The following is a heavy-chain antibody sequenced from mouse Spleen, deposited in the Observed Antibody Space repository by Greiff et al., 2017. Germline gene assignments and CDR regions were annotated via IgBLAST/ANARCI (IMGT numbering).Heavy chain of an antibody. J-gene: IGHJ4*01. CDR1: GFPFTDYY. CDR3: GRLAGLYAMDY. CDR2: IRNYANGYTT. D-gene: IGHD3-3*01. Sequence: EVQRVESGGGLVQPGGSLSLSCAASGFPFTDYYMSWVRQPPGKALEWLGFIRNYANGYTTEYSASVQGRFTISRDNSQSILYLQMNALRAEDSATYYCGRLAGLYAMDYGGQGTSVTVSS. V-gene: IGHV7-3*01.